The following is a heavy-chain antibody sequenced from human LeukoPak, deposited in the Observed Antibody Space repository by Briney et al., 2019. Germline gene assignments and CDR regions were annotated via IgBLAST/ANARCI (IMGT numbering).Heavy chain of an antibody. CDR1: GGTFSSYA. V-gene: IGHV1-69*13. J-gene: IGHJ4*02. D-gene: IGHD3-16*01. CDR3: ARKTADDYVWGSYLY. Sequence: SVKVSCKASGGTFSSYAISWVRQAPGQGLEWMGGIIPIFGTANYAQKFQGRVTITADESTSTAYMELSSLRSEDTAVYYCARKTADDYVWGSYLYWGQGTLVTVSS. CDR2: IIPIFGTA.